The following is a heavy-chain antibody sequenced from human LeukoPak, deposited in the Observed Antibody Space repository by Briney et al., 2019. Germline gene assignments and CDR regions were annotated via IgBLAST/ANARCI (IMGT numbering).Heavy chain of an antibody. CDR2: ISWSSGTV. Sequence: PGTSLRLSCAASGFAFDNYAMHWVRQGPGRGLEWVSDISWSSGTVDYADSVKGRFIISRDNAKNSLYLEMKDLRTEDTAFYYCARANSSSATRNFFDYWGQGTLVTVSS. CDR1: GFAFDNYA. J-gene: IGHJ4*02. CDR3: ARANSSSATRNFFDY. V-gene: IGHV3-9*01. D-gene: IGHD2/OR15-2a*01.